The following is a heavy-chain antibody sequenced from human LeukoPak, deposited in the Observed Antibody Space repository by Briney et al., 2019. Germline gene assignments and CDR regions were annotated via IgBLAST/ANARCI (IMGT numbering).Heavy chain of an antibody. Sequence: PGGSLRLSCAASGFTFSSYGMHWVRQAPGKGLEWVAVTSYDGSNKYYADSVKGRFTISRDNSKNTLYLQMNSLRAEDTAVYYCAKDGVYDYDSSGYSGDYWGQGTLVTVSS. CDR3: AKDGVYDYDSSGYSGDY. CDR1: GFTFSSYG. J-gene: IGHJ4*02. V-gene: IGHV3-30*18. CDR2: TSYDGSNK. D-gene: IGHD3-22*01.